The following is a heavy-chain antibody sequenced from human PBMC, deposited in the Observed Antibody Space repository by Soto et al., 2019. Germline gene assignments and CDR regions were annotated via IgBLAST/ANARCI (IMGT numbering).Heavy chain of an antibody. CDR2: SIPIFGTA. V-gene: IGHV1-69*01. D-gene: IGHD5-12*01. J-gene: IGHJ4*02. Sequence: QVQLVQSGAEVKKPGSSVKVSCKASGGTFSSYAISWVRQAPGQGLEWMGGSIPIFGTANYAQQFQGRVTITADESTSTASMELSSLRSEDKAVDYCAGVVRPSGYDGLYYFEYWGQGTLVTVSS. CDR1: GGTFSSYA. CDR3: AGVVRPSGYDGLYYFEY.